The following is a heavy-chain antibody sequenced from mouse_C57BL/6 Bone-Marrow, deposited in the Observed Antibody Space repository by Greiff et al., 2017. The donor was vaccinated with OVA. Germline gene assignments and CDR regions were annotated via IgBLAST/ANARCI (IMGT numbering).Heavy chain of an antibody. CDR2: INPYNGDT. CDR3: ARRYYYGSRGAMDY. D-gene: IGHD1-1*01. V-gene: IGHV1-20*01. Sequence: EVQLQQSGPELVKPGDSVKISCKASGYSFTGYFMNWVMQSHGKSLEWIGHINPYNGDTFYNQKFKGKATLTVDKSSSTAHMELRSLTSEDSAVYYCARRYYYGSRGAMDYWGQGTSVTVS. J-gene: IGHJ4*01. CDR1: GYSFTGYF.